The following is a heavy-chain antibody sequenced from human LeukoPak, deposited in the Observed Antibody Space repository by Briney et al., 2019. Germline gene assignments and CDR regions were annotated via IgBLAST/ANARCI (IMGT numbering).Heavy chain of an antibody. V-gene: IGHV1-18*01. CDR2: SSAYNGNT. D-gene: IGHD6-13*01. Sequence: GASVRVSCKASGYTFTSYGISWVRQAPGQGLEWMGWSSAYNGNTNYAQKLQGRVTMTTDTSTSTAYMELRSLRSDDTAVYYCARDSPYPYSSSWSLFDYWGQGTLVTVSS. CDR1: GYTFTSYG. CDR3: ARDSPYPYSSSWSLFDY. J-gene: IGHJ4*02.